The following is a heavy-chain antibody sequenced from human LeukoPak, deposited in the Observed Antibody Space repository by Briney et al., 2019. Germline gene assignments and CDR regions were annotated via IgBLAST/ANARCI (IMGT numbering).Heavy chain of an antibody. Sequence: ASVKVSCKASGYTFTGYDINWVRQATGQGLEWMGWMNPNSGNTGYAQKFQGRVTMTRNTSISTAYMELSSLRSEDTAVYYCARVNYGYIYPGELNWFDPWGQGTLVTVSS. V-gene: IGHV1-8*01. D-gene: IGHD3-16*01. CDR3: ARVNYGYIYPGELNWFDP. CDR2: MNPNSGNT. CDR1: GYTFTGYD. J-gene: IGHJ5*02.